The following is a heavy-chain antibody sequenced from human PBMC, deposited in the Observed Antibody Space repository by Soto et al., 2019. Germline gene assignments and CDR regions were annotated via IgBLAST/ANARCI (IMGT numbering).Heavy chain of an antibody. CDR1: GSSFTSYW. V-gene: IGHV5-51*01. CDR2: IYPGDSDT. CDR3: ARSRTIFGPQSNYGMDV. Sequence: GESLKISCKGSGSSFTSYWIGLVRLMPGTGLEWMGIIYPGDSDTRYSPSFQGQVTISADKSISTAYLQWSSLKASDTDMYYCARSRTIFGPQSNYGMDVWGQGTTVTVSS. D-gene: IGHD3-3*01. J-gene: IGHJ6*02.